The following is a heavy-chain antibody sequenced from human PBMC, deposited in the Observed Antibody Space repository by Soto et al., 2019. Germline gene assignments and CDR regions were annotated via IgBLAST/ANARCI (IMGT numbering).Heavy chain of an antibody. D-gene: IGHD4-17*01. CDR1: GGSISSGDYY. J-gene: IGHJ4*02. Sequence: QVQLQESGPGLVKPSQTLSLTCTVSGGSISSGDYYWSWIRQPPGKGLEWIGYIYYSGSTYYNPSLKSRVTISVDTSKNPFSLKLSSVTAADTAVYYCAREDSAYGDRYYFDYWGQGTLVTVSS. CDR3: AREDSAYGDRYYFDY. V-gene: IGHV4-30-4*01. CDR2: IYYSGST.